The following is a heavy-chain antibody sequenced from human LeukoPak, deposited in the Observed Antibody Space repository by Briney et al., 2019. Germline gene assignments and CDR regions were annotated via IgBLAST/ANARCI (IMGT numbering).Heavy chain of an antibody. J-gene: IGHJ4*02. CDR1: GASISGYY. D-gene: IGHD3-22*01. Sequence: SETLSLTCTVSGASISGYYWSWVRQPAGKGLEWVGRIFTSGTTTYNPSLESRVTMSIDTSKNQFSLKLSSVTAADTAVYYCARDYYDSSGYYYALWGQGTLVTVSS. V-gene: IGHV4-4*07. CDR3: ARDYYDSSGYYYAL. CDR2: IFTSGTT.